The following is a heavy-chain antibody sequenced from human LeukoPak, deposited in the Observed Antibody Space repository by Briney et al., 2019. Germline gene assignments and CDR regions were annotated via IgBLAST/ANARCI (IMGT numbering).Heavy chain of an antibody. J-gene: IGHJ4*02. D-gene: IGHD4-23*01. CDR1: GGSISSYY. CDR3: AKFVYYGGANY. V-gene: IGHV4-59*04. CDR2: IYYSGRT. Sequence: SETLSLTCTVSGGSISSYYWSWIRQPPGKGLEWIGYIYYSGRTYYNPSLMSRVTISLDTSNNQFFSKLSSVTTADTAVYYCAKFVYYGGANYWGQGTLVTVSS.